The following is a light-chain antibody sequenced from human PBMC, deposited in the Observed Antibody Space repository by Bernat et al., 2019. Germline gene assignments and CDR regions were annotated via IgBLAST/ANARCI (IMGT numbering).Light chain of an antibody. V-gene: IGKV1-9*01. CDR2: AAS. Sequence: DIQLTQSLSFRSASVGDRVTITCRASQGISSYLAWYQQKPGKALNLLIYAASTLQSGVPSRFSGSGSGTEFTLTISSLQPEDFATYYCQQLNSYPYTFGQGTKLKIK. J-gene: IGKJ2*01. CDR1: QGISSY. CDR3: QQLNSYPYT.